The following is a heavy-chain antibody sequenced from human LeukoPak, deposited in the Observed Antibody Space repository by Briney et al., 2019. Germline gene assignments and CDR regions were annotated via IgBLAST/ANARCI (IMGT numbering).Heavy chain of an antibody. CDR2: IYYSGST. D-gene: IGHD1-26*01. J-gene: IGHJ3*02. CDR3: ARHIVGAADSDHDAFDI. Sequence: SSETLSLTCAVYGGSFSGYYWSWIRQPPGKGLEWIGYIYYSGSTYYNPSLKSRVTISVDTSKNQFSLKLSSVTAADTAVYYCARHIVGAADSDHDAFDIWGQGTMVTVSS. CDR1: GGSFSGYY. V-gene: IGHV4-30-4*01.